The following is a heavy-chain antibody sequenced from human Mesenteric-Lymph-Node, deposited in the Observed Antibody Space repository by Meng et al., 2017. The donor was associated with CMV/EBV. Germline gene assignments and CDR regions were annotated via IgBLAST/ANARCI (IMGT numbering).Heavy chain of an antibody. V-gene: IGHV3-74*01. Sequence: GESLKISCAASGFTFDDYAMHWVRQAPGKGLEWVSRINTDLTNTNYVDSAKGRFTISRDNAKNTLYLQMNNLRAEDTAVYYCARAGGGPGGLDYWGQGALVTVSS. CDR3: ARAGGGPGGLDY. CDR1: GFTFDDYA. D-gene: IGHD3-16*01. J-gene: IGHJ4*02. CDR2: INTDLTNT.